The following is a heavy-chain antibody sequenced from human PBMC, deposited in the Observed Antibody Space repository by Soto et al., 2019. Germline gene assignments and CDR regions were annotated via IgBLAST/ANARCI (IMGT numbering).Heavy chain of an antibody. Sequence: QVQLVQSGAEVKKPGASVKVSCKASGYTFTSYGISWVRQAPGQGLEWMGWISAYNGNTNYAQKLQGRVTXXTXTXXSTAYMELRSLRSDDTAVYYCAREPPRYFGWTIDYWGQGTLVTVSS. CDR2: ISAYNGNT. CDR1: GYTFTSYG. J-gene: IGHJ4*02. D-gene: IGHD3-9*01. V-gene: IGHV1-18*01. CDR3: AREPPRYFGWTIDY.